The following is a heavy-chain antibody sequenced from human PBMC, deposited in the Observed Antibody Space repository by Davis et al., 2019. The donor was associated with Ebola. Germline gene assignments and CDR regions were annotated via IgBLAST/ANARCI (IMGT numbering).Heavy chain of an antibody. CDR1: GGSISSSSYY. CDR3: ARDIGEIHY. J-gene: IGHJ4*02. V-gene: IGHV4-39*02. CDR2: IYYSGST. Sequence: MPSETLSLTCTVSGGSISSSSYYWGWIRQPPGKGLEWIGSIYYSGSTYYNPSLKSRVTISVDTSKNQFSLKLSSVTAADTAVYYYARDIGEIHYWGQGTLVTVSS. D-gene: IGHD3-10*01.